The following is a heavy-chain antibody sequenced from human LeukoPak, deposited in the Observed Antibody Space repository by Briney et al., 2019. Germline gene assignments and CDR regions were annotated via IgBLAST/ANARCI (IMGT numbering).Heavy chain of an antibody. CDR2: INHSGST. V-gene: IGHV4-34*01. Sequence: SETLSLTCAVYGGSFSGYYWSWIRQPPGKGLEWIGEINHSGSTNYNPSLKSRVTISVDTSKNQFSLKLSSVTAADTAVYYCARLSTGLYYYYYYYMDVWGKGTTVTVSS. J-gene: IGHJ6*03. CDR3: ARLSTGLYYYYYYYMDV. D-gene: IGHD2/OR15-2a*01. CDR1: GGSFSGYY.